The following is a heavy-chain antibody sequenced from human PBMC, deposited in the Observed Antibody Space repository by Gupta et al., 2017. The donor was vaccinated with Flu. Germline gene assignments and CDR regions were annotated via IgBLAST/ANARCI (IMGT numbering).Heavy chain of an antibody. CDR2: IWFDGSNK. D-gene: IGHD3-22*01. J-gene: IGHJ4*02. CDR3: ARDLYMVYYEVGYFDY. V-gene: IGHV3-33*01. Sequence: HWVRQAPGKGLEWVAVIWFDGSNKYFADSVKGRFTISRDNSKSTLYLQMNSLRAEDTAVYYCARDLYMVYYEVGYFDYWGQGTLVTVSS.